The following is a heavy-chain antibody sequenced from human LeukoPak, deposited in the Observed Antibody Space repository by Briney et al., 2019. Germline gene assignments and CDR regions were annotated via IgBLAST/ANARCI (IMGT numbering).Heavy chain of an antibody. CDR1: GFTFSSYW. J-gene: IGHJ4*02. D-gene: IGHD4-11*01. Sequence: GGSLRLSCAASGFTFSSYWMHWVRQAPGKGLVWVSRINSDGSSTSYADSVKGRFAISRDNAKNTLYLQTNSLRVEDTAVYYCARSNQADDYWGQGTLVTVSS. CDR2: INSDGSST. V-gene: IGHV3-74*01. CDR3: ARSNQADDY.